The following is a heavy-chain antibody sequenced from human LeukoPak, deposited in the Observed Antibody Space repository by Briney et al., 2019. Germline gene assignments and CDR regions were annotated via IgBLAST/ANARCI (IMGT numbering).Heavy chain of an antibody. Sequence: PGGSLRLSCAASGFTFSSYAMHWVRQAPGKGLEWVAVISYDGSNKYYADSVKGRFTISRDNAKNSLYLQMNSLRAEDTALYYCAKDNHVYSSSRYLGYWGQGTLVTVSS. D-gene: IGHD6-13*01. CDR1: GFTFSSYA. CDR3: AKDNHVYSSSRYLGY. J-gene: IGHJ4*02. CDR2: ISYDGSNK. V-gene: IGHV3-30-3*01.